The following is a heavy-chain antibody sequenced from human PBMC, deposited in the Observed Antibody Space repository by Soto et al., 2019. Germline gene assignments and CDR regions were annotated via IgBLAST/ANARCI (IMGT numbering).Heavy chain of an antibody. J-gene: IGHJ4*02. D-gene: IGHD1-1*01. Sequence: PGGSLTLPCAPSGLTFSHHYIDWLRQAPGKGLEWVGRTRNKANSYTTEYAASVKGRFTISRDDSKNSLYQQMNSLKTEDTAVYYCARARLEPSLYCFDYWGQGTLVTVSS. CDR3: ARARLEPSLYCFDY. CDR2: TRNKANSYTT. CDR1: GLTFSHHY. V-gene: IGHV3-72*01.